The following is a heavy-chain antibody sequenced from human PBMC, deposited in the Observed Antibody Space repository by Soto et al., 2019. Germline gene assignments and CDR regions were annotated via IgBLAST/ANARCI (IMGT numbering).Heavy chain of an antibody. D-gene: IGHD5-18*01. CDR1: GFTFSSYG. CDR3: ARGVSSGYSYGYEDYFDY. J-gene: IGHJ4*02. Sequence: QVQLVESGGGVVQPGRSLRLSCAASGFTFSSYGMHWVRQAPGKGLEWVAVIWYDGSNKYYADSVKGRFTISRDNSKNTLYLQMNRLRAEDTAVYYCARGVSSGYSYGYEDYFDYWGQGTLVTVSS. CDR2: IWYDGSNK. V-gene: IGHV3-33*01.